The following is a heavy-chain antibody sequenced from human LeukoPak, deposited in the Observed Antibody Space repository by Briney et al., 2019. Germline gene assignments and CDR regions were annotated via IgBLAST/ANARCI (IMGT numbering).Heavy chain of an antibody. V-gene: IGHV3-20*04. Sequence: PGGSLRLSCAASGFTFDDYGMSWVRQAPGKGLEWVSGINWNGGSTGYADSVKGRFTISRDNAKNSLYLQMNSLRAEDTALYYCAREPTSRTGTTSVDYWGQGTLVTVSS. CDR2: INWNGGST. J-gene: IGHJ4*02. CDR1: GFTFDDYG. D-gene: IGHD1-1*01. CDR3: AREPTSRTGTTSVDY.